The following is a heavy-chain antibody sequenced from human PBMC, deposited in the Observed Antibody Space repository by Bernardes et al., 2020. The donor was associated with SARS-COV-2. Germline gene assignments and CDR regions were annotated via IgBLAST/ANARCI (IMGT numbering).Heavy chain of an antibody. CDR3: ARDYRPLGGGVWVYYYGMDV. J-gene: IGHJ6*02. CDR1: GGSISSYY. V-gene: IGHV4-59*01. Sequence: SETLSLTCTVSGGSISSYYWSWIRQPPGKGLEWIGYIYYSGSTNYNPSLKSRVTISVDTSKNQFSLKLSSVTAADTAVYYCARDYRPLGGGVWVYYYGMDVWGQGTTVTVSS. D-gene: IGHD2-8*02. CDR2: IYYSGST.